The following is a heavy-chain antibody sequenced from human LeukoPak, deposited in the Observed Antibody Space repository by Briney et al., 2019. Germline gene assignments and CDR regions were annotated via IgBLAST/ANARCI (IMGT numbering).Heavy chain of an antibody. CDR1: GGSVSSGSYY. Sequence: PSETLSLTCTVSGGSVSSGSYYWSWIRQPPGKGLEWIGYIYYSGSTNYNPSLKSRVTISVDTSKNQFSLKLSSVTAADTAVYYCARDHDGPYDYWGQGTLVTASS. CDR3: ARDHDGPYDY. V-gene: IGHV4-61*01. D-gene: IGHD2-8*01. CDR2: IYYSGST. J-gene: IGHJ4*02.